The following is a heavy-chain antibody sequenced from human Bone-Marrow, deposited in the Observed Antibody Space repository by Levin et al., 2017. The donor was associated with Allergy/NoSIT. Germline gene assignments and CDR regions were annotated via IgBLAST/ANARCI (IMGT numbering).Heavy chain of an antibody. Sequence: EASVKVSCKASGYTLTSYAMIWVRQAPGQGLEWMGWISTNTGNPTYAQGFTGRFVFSLDTSVSTAYLEISSLKAEDTAVYYCARAVGYCSTYSCYAAYWGQGTLVTVSS. V-gene: IGHV7-4-1*02. D-gene: IGHD2-2*01. J-gene: IGHJ4*02. CDR3: ARAVGYCSTYSCYAAY. CDR2: ISTNTGNP. CDR1: GYTLTSYA.